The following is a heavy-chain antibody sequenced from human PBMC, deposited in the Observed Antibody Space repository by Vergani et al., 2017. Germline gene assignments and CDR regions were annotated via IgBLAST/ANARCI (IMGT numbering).Heavy chain of an antibody. J-gene: IGHJ4*02. Sequence: QVHLVESGGGVVQPGRSLRLSCVVSGVTSSYYGMHWVRQAPGKGLEWVAVISYDGTQKYYADSVKGRFTISRDNSKSTLYLQMDSLRTEDTGVYYCATKSCGTPGCQIVCFSAWVQGTLVTVSS. D-gene: IGHD1-1*01. CDR1: GVTSSYYG. CDR2: ISYDGTQK. CDR3: ATKSCGTPGCQIVCFSA. V-gene: IGHV3-30*03.